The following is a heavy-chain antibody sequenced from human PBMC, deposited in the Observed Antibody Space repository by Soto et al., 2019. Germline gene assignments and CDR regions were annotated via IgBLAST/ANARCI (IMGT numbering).Heavy chain of an antibody. CDR1: GGSISSSSYY. CDR2: IYYSGST. J-gene: IGHJ6*03. CDR3: ARGDYGDYGFDYYYYMDV. Sequence: PSETLSLTCTVSGGSISSSSYYWGWIRQPPGKGLEWIGSIYYSGSTYYNPSLKSRVTISVDTSKNQFSLKLSSVTAADTAVYYCARGDYGDYGFDYYYYMDVWGKGTTVTVS. V-gene: IGHV4-39*01. D-gene: IGHD4-17*01.